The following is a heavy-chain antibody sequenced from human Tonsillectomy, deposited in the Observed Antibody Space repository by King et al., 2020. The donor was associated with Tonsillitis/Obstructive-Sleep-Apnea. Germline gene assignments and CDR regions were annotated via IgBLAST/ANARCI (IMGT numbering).Heavy chain of an antibody. CDR2: IYYSGST. J-gene: IGHJ3*02. V-gene: IGHV4-59*01. Sequence: VQLQESGPGLVKPSETLSLTCTVSGGSISSYYWSWIRQPPGKGLEWIGYIYYSGSTNYNPSLKSRVTISVDTSKNQFSLKLSSVTAADTAVYYCARANGDLRDAFDIWGQGTMVTVSS. D-gene: IGHD2-8*01. CDR3: ARANGDLRDAFDI. CDR1: GGSISSYY.